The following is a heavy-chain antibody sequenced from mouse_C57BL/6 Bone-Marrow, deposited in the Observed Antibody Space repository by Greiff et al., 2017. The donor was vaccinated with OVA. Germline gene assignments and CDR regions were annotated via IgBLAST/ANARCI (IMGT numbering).Heavy chain of an antibody. CDR3: ARKDNLYGKEDWYFDV. V-gene: IGHV1-69*01. Sequence: VQLQQPGAELVMPGASVKLSCKASGYTFTSYWMHWVKQRPGQGLEWIGEIDPSDSYTNYNQKFKGKSTLTVDKSSSTAYMQLSSLTSEDSAVYYCARKDNLYGKEDWYFDVWGTGTTVTVSS. J-gene: IGHJ1*03. CDR2: IDPSDSYT. D-gene: IGHD2-1*01. CDR1: GYTFTSYW.